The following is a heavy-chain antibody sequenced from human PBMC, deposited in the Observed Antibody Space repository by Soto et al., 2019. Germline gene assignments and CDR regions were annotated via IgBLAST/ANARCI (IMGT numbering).Heavy chain of an antibody. D-gene: IGHD3-10*01. Sequence: PGGSLRLSCAASGFTFSSYNMNWVRQAPGKGLEWVSSITTSSYYMYYADSVKGRFTISRDNAKNSLYLQMNSLRAEDTAVYYCARRLPGSYYFDYWGQGALVTVSS. V-gene: IGHV3-21*01. CDR3: ARRLPGSYYFDY. J-gene: IGHJ4*02. CDR1: GFTFSSYN. CDR2: ITTSSYYM.